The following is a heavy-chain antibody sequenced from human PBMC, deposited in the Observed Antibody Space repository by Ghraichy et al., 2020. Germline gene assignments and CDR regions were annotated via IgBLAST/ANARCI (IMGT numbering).Heavy chain of an antibody. CDR3: AREGVTIFGVVTNYFDY. V-gene: IGHV3-48*02. CDR2: ISSSSRTK. J-gene: IGHJ4*02. Sequence: GGSLRLSCAASGFTFSSKSMNWVRQAPGKGLEWVSYISSSSRTKYYADSVKGRITISRDNAKNSLYLQMNSLRDEDTAVYYCAREGVTIFGVVTNYFDYWGQGTLVTVSS. CDR1: GFTFSSKS. D-gene: IGHD3-3*01.